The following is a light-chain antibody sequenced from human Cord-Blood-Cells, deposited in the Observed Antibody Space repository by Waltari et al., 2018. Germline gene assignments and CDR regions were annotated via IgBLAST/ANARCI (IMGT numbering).Light chain of an antibody. V-gene: IGLV1-44*01. J-gene: IGLJ2*01. Sequence: QSVLTQPPSASGTPGPRVTIPCSGSSSNIGSNTVNWYQQPPGTAPKLLIYSNNQRPSGVPDRFSGSKSGTSASLAISGLQSEDEADYYCAAWDDSLNGLVFGGGTKLTVL. CDR2: SNN. CDR3: AAWDDSLNGLV. CDR1: SSNIGSNT.